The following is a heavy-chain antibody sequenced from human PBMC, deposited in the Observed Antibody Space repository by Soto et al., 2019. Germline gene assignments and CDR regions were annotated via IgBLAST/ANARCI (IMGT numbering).Heavy chain of an antibody. V-gene: IGHV3-11*05. CDR1: GFTFSDYY. Sequence: QVQLVESGGGLVKPGGSLRLSCAASGFTFSDYYMSWIRQAPGKGLEWVSYISSSSSYTNYADSVKGRFTISRDNAKNSLYLQMNGLRAEDTAVYYCARDRGSGSPDFDYWGQGTLVTVSS. J-gene: IGHJ4*02. CDR2: ISSSSSYT. D-gene: IGHD3-10*01. CDR3: ARDRGSGSPDFDY.